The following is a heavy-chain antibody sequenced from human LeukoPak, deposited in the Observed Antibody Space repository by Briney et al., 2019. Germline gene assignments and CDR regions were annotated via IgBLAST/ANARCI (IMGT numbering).Heavy chain of an antibody. D-gene: IGHD6-13*01. J-gene: IGHJ4*02. CDR2: IKYDGSNK. CDR1: GFSFSSYG. V-gene: IGHV3-30*02. Sequence: GGSLRLSCAASGFSFSSYGMHWVRQAPGKGLEWVTFIKYDGSNKYYADSVKGRFTISRGNYKNTLYLQMNSLRTEDTAVYYCAKDSSGGSWYWDYWGQGTLVTVSS. CDR3: AKDSSGGSWYWDY.